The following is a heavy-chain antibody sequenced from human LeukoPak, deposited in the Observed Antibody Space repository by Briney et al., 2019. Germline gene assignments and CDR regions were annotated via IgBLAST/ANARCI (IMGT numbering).Heavy chain of an antibody. V-gene: IGHV3-74*01. CDR2: INTDGSST. CDR1: GFTFSSYW. J-gene: IGHJ4*02. D-gene: IGHD6-13*01. CDR3: ARTGIAAAGSPFDY. Sequence: QTGGSLRFSCAASGFTFSSYWMHWVRQAPGKGLVWVSRINTDGSSTNYADSVKGRFTISRDNAKNTLYLQMNSLRAEDTAVYYCARTGIAAAGSPFDYWGQGTLVTVSS.